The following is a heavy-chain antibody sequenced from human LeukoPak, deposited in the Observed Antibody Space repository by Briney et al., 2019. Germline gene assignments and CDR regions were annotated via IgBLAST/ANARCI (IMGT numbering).Heavy chain of an antibody. CDR3: AKDSGGYSYGLAFDY. CDR2: IRYDGSNK. D-gene: IGHD5-18*01. CDR1: GFTFSSYG. Sequence: GGSLRLSCAASGFTFSSYGMRWVRQAPGKGLEWVAFIRYDGSNKYYADSVKGRFTISRDDSKNTLYLQMNSLRAEDTAVYYCAKDSGGYSYGLAFDYWGQGTLATVSS. J-gene: IGHJ4*02. V-gene: IGHV3-30*02.